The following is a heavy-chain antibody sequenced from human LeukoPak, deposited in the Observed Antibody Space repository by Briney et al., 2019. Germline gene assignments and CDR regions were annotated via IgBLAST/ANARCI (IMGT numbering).Heavy chain of an antibody. CDR2: INPNSGGT. V-gene: IGHV1-2*06. Sequence: ASVKVSCKASGYTFTGYYMHWVRQAPGQGLEWMGRINPNSGGTNYAQKFQGRVTMTRDTSISTAYMELSSLRSEDTAVYYCARDDSRSDRSGSYAYWGQGTLVTVSS. CDR1: GYTFTGYY. D-gene: IGHD1-26*01. CDR3: ARDDSRSDRSGSYAY. J-gene: IGHJ4*02.